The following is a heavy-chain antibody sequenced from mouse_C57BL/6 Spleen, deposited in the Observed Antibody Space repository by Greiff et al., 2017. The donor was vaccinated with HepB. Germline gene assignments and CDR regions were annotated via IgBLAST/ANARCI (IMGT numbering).Heavy chain of an antibody. V-gene: IGHV1-55*01. CDR3: ARSFTDDWYFDV. CDR1: GYTFTSYW. Sequence: QVQLKQPGAELVKPGASVKMSCKASGYTFTSYWITWVKQRPGQGLEWIGDIYPGSGSTNYNEKFKSKATLTVDTSSSTAYMQLSSLTSEDSAVYYCARSFTDDWYFDVWGTGTTVTVSS. J-gene: IGHJ1*03. CDR2: IYPGSGST. D-gene: IGHD1-1*01.